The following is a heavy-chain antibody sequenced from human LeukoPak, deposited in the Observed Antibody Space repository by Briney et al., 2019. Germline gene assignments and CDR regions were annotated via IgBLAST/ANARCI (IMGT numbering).Heavy chain of an antibody. J-gene: IGHJ2*01. CDR1: GGSISSSSYY. V-gene: IGHV4-61*05. Sequence: SETLSLTCTVSGGSISSSSYYWGWIRQPPGKGLEWIGYTYHSGTTSYDSSLKSRVTMSLDTSRSQFSLNLTSVTAADTAVYYCARHGVTRWYFDLWGRGTLVTVSS. D-gene: IGHD2-8*01. CDR2: TYHSGTT. CDR3: ARHGVTRWYFDL.